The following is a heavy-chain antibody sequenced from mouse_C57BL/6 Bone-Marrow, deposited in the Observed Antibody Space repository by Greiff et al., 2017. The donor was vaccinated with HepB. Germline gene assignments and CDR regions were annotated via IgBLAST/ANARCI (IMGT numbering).Heavy chain of an antibody. Sequence: QVQLQQSGPELVKPGASVKISCKASGYAFSSSWMNWVKQRPGKGLEWIGRIYPGDGDTNYNGKFKDKATLTADKSSSTAYMQLSSLTSEDSAVYYCARSSYYYGPYAMDYWGQGTSVTVSS. CDR1: GYAFSSSW. V-gene: IGHV1-82*01. CDR2: IYPGDGDT. CDR3: ARSSYYYGPYAMDY. J-gene: IGHJ4*01. D-gene: IGHD1-1*01.